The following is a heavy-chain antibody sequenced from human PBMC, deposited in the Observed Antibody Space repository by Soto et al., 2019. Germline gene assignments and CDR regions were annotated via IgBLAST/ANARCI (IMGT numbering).Heavy chain of an antibody. V-gene: IGHV4-59*08. D-gene: IGHD3-10*01. J-gene: IGHJ5*02. CDR1: GDSVTSHY. CDR2: IYYSGST. Sequence: SETLSLTCSFSGDSVTSHYLTWIRQPPGKGLEWIGYIYYSGSTNYNPSLKSRVTISVDTSKNQFSLKLSSVTAADTAVYYCARHSGSYYRMYNWFDPWGQGTLVTVSS. CDR3: ARHSGSYYRMYNWFDP.